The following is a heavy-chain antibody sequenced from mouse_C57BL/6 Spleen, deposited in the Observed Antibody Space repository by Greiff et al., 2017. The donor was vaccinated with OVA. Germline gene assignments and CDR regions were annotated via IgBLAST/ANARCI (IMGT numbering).Heavy chain of an antibody. CDR2: IRSKSNNYAT. D-gene: IGHD2-10*01. V-gene: IGHV10-1*01. CDR1: GFSFNTYA. Sequence: DVMLVESGGGLVQPKGSLKLSCAASGFSFNTYAMNWVRQAPGQGLEWVARIRSKSNNYATYYADSVKDRFTISRDDSESMLYLQMNNLKTEDTAMYYCVSLAYPGADWGQGTLVTVSA. J-gene: IGHJ3*01. CDR3: VSLAYPGAD.